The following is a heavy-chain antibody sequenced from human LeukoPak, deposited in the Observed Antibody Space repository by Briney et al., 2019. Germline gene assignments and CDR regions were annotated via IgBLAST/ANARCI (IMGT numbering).Heavy chain of an antibody. Sequence: ASVKVSCKASGYPFTKYYIRWVRRAPGRGLEWMAIINPYDASATYAQKFQGRLTMTRDTPTSTVYMELSGLKSEDTAVHYCARDIVMVTYWFDPWGQGTLVTVSS. CDR2: INPYDASA. CDR1: GYPFTKYY. D-gene: IGHD5-18*01. J-gene: IGHJ5*02. CDR3: ARDIVMVTYWFDP. V-gene: IGHV1-46*01.